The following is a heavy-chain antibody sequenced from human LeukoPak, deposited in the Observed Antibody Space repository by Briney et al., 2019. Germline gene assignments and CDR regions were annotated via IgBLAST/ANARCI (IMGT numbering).Heavy chain of an antibody. CDR1: GFTFSSYS. CDR3: ARDRALYDSRRGYYYTEDDY. V-gene: IGHV3-21*01. CDR2: ISSSSSYI. Sequence: GGSLRLSCAASGFTFSSYSMNWVRQAPGKGLEWVSSISSSSSYIYYADSVKGRFTISRDNAKNSLYLQMNSLRADDTAVYYCARDRALYDSRRGYYYTEDDYWGQGTLVTVSS. D-gene: IGHD3-22*01. J-gene: IGHJ4*02.